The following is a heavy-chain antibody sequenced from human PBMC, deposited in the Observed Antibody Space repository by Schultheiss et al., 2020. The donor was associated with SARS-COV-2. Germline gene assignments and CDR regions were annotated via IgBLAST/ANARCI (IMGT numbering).Heavy chain of an antibody. Sequence: GGSLRLSCAASGFTFSSYAMSWVRQAPGKGLEWVSAISGSGGSTYYADSVKGRFTISRDNSKNTLYLQINSLGAEDTAVYYCAKSGWSALAGHDPFDIWGQGTMVTVSS. CDR3: AKSGWSALAGHDPFDI. CDR2: ISGSGGST. CDR1: GFTFSSYA. J-gene: IGHJ3*02. D-gene: IGHD6-19*01. V-gene: IGHV3-23*01.